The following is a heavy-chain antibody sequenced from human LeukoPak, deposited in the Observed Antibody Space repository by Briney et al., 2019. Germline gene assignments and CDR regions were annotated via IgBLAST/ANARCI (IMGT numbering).Heavy chain of an antibody. CDR3: ARVEYSSSRYYFDY. V-gene: IGHV1-24*01. CDR2: FDPEDGET. D-gene: IGHD6-6*01. J-gene: IGHJ4*02. CDR1: GYTLTELS. Sequence: ASVKVSCKVSGYTLTELSMHWVRQAPGKGLEWMGGFDPEDGETIYAQKFQGRVTMTEDTSTDTAYMELSRLRSDDTAVYYCARVEYSSSRYYFDYWGQGTLVTVSS.